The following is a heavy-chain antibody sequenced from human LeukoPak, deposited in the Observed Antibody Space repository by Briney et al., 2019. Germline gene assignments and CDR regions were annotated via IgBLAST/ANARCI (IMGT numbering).Heavy chain of an antibody. CDR2: IYSGGST. Sequence: GGSLRLSCAASGFTVSSNYMSWVRQAPGKGLEWVSVIYSGGSTYYADSVKGRFTISRDNSKNTLYLQMNSLRAEDTAVYYCAKDSIYYYDSSGPYYWGQGTLVTVSS. V-gene: IGHV3-53*01. CDR3: AKDSIYYYDSSGPYY. D-gene: IGHD3-22*01. CDR1: GFTVSSNY. J-gene: IGHJ4*02.